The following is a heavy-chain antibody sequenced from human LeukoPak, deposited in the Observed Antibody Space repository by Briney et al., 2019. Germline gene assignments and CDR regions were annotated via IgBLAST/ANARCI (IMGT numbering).Heavy chain of an antibody. CDR3: AKSPDVIVGAPFDY. D-gene: IGHD1-26*01. CDR1: GFTFDHYA. Sequence: GGYLRLSCAASGFTFDHYAMHWVRQAPGKGLEWGSLISWDGGSTYYADSVKGRFTISRDNSKNSLYLQMNSLRAEDTALYYCAKSPDVIVGAPFDYWGQGTLVTVSS. V-gene: IGHV3-43D*03. J-gene: IGHJ4*02. CDR2: ISWDGGST.